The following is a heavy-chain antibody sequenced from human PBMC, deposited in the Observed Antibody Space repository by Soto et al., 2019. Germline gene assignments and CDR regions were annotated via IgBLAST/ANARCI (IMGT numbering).Heavy chain of an antibody. Sequence: EVQLVESGGGLVKPGGSLRLSCAASGFIFSSYTMTWVRQAPGKGLEWVSSISSSSSNIEYADSVKGRFSVSRDYANNSLFLQINSLRAEDTAVYYCAREDYAGATPRFDYWGLGALVTVSS. CDR2: ISSSSSNI. CDR1: GFIFSSYT. J-gene: IGHJ4*02. CDR3: AREDYAGATPRFDY. D-gene: IGHD4-17*01. V-gene: IGHV3-21*01.